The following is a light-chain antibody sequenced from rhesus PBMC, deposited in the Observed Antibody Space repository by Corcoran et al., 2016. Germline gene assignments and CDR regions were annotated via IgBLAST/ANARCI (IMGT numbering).Light chain of an antibody. CDR2: ITS. CDR1: QKIHSK. CDR3: QHCYDDPYS. Sequence: DIQMTQSPSALSASVGDRVTIYCRASQKIHSKLAWYQQKTGKPPKHLVYITSILETGIPSRFSGSGFGTDFTLTISCLQPESSADYSCQHCYDDPYSFGQGTKVEI. J-gene: IGKJ2*01. V-gene: IGKV1S8*01.